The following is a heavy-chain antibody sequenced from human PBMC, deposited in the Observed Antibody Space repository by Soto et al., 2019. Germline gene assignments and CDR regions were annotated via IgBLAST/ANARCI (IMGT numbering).Heavy chain of an antibody. V-gene: IGHV6-1*01. Sequence: SQTLSLTCXICGDSVSSNSAALNWIRQSPSTGLEWLGRTYYTSKWYNEYAVSVKSRITINPDTSKSQSSLQLNCLTPEDTAVYYCARVRMCSSGWYAENDAFDIWGQGTMVTVSS. CDR3: ARVRMCSSGWYAENDAFDI. D-gene: IGHD6-19*01. J-gene: IGHJ3*02. CDR2: TYYTSKWYN. CDR1: GDSVSSNSAA.